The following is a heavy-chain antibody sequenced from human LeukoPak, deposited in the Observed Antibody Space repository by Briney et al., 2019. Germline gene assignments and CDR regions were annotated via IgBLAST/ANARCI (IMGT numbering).Heavy chain of an antibody. J-gene: IGHJ4*02. Sequence: QSGVSLRLSCAASGFTISSDSMHWIRQAPGKGLEYVSAIGYGGDTYYANSVKGRFTISRDISKTTLYLQMGSLRPEDMAVYYCARVGGSGSFASWGQGTLVSVSS. CDR1: GFTISSDS. CDR2: IGYGGDT. D-gene: IGHD6-19*01. CDR3: ARVGGSGSFAS. V-gene: IGHV3-64*01.